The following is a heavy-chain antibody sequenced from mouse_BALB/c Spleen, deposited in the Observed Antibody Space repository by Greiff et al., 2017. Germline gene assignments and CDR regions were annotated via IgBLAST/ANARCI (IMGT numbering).Heavy chain of an antibody. CDR2: INPYNGDT. Sequence: VQLKESGPELVKPGASVKISCKASGYSFTGYFMNWVKQSHGKSLEWIGRINPYNGDTFYNQKFKGKATLTVDKSSSTAHMELVSLTSEDSAVYYCGRGDGYDSYFDYWGQGTTLTVSS. J-gene: IGHJ2*01. CDR1: GYSFTGYF. V-gene: IGHV1-37*01. CDR3: GRGDGYDSYFDY. D-gene: IGHD2-2*01.